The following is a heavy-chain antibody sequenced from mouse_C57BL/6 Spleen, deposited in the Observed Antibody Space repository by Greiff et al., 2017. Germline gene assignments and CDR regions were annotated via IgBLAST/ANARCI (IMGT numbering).Heavy chain of an antibody. D-gene: IGHD2-4*01. CDR2: IDPETGGT. CDR3: TRMRDDYDGYYYAMDY. V-gene: IGHV1-15*01. CDR1: GYTFTDCE. Sequence: QVQLKESGAELVRPGASVTLSCKASGYTFTDCEMHWVKQTPVHGLEWIGAIDPETGGTAYNQKFKGKAILTADKSSSTAYMELRSLTSEDSAVYYCTRMRDDYDGYYYAMDYWGQGTSVTVSS. J-gene: IGHJ4*01.